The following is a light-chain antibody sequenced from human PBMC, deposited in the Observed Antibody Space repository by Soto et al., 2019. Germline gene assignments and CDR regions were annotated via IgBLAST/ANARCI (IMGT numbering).Light chain of an antibody. V-gene: IGLV2-14*03. CDR3: RSYTDIRSYV. CDR2: DVY. Sequence: QSALTQPASVSGSPGQSITISCIGTSSDIGGYNYVSWYQQHPGKAPKLMIYDVYDRPLGVSNRFSGSKSGNTASLTISGLQVEDESDYYCRSYTDIRSYVFGTGTKLTVL. J-gene: IGLJ1*01. CDR1: SSDIGGYNY.